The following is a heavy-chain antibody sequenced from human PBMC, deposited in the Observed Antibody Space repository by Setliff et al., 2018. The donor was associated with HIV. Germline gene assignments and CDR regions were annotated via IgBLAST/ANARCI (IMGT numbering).Heavy chain of an antibody. D-gene: IGHD3-22*01. J-gene: IGHJ5*02. CDR1: GGSISSSSSY. CDR3: ARGLPSYYYESSGSLGWFDP. Sequence: SETLSLTCTVSGGSISSSSSYWGWIRQHPGKGLEWIGYIYYSGSTYYTPSLNSRVTISVDTSKNQFSLKLKYVTAADTAVYYCARGLPSYYYESSGSLGWFDPWGQGTLVTVSS. CDR2: IYYSGST. V-gene: IGHV4-31*03.